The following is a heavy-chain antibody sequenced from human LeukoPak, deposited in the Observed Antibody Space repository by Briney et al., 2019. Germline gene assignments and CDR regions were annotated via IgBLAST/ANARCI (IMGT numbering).Heavy chain of an antibody. Sequence: PGGSLRLSCAASGFTFSSYAMHWLRQAPGKGLEWVAVISYDGSNKYYADSVKGRFTISRDNSKNTLYLQMNSLRAEDTAVYYCARVRRYDILTGIEYWGQGTLVTVSS. J-gene: IGHJ4*02. CDR1: GFTFSSYA. V-gene: IGHV3-30*04. CDR3: ARVRRYDILTGIEY. CDR2: ISYDGSNK. D-gene: IGHD3-9*01.